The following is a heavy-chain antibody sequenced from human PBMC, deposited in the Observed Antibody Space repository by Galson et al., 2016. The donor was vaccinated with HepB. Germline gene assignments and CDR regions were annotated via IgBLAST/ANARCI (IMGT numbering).Heavy chain of an antibody. CDR1: GFTFSSHA. Sequence: SLRLSCAASGFTFSSHAMHWVRQAPGKGLEWVAVISKDGTNKYYAESVKGRFTISRENSKNTLFLQMNSLRPEDTAVYFCVKDKRFYDTVTGNYMGTRREVWGQGTPVTVSS. CDR3: VKDKRFYDTVTGNYMGTRREV. D-gene: IGHD3-9*01. CDR2: ISKDGTNK. J-gene: IGHJ4*02. V-gene: IGHV3-30*18.